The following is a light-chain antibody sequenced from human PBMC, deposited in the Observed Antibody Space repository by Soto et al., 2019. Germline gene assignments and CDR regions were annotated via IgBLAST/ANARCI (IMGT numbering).Light chain of an antibody. J-gene: IGLJ3*02. CDR3: YSYAGRNIWV. CDR2: GVT. Sequence: QSVLARPPSASGSPGKSVTISCTESGSDIGAYNFVSWYQQHPGKAPKLMIFGVTERPSGVPDRFSGSKSGNTASLTVSGLQADDEAVYYCYSYAGRNIWVFGGGTKVTVL. V-gene: IGLV2-8*01. CDR1: GSDIGAYNF.